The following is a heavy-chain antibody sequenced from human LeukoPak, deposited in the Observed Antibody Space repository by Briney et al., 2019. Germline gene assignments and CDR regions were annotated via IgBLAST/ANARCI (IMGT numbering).Heavy chain of an antibody. CDR1: GFTFSTYS. CDR2: ISSSSSFI. V-gene: IGHV3-21*06. J-gene: IGHJ4*02. Sequence: GGSLRLSCAASGFTFSTYSMNWVRQAPGKGLEWVSSISSSSSFIYYADSVKGRFTLSRDNAKNSVYLQVNSLRAEDTAVYYCARDMTMVRGIIDYWGQGTLVTVSS. CDR3: ARDMTMVRGIIDY. D-gene: IGHD3-10*01.